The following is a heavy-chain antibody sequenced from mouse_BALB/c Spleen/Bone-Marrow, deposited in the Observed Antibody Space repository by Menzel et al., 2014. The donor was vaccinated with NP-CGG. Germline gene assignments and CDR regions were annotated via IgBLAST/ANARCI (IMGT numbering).Heavy chain of an antibody. J-gene: IGHJ2*01. CDR2: IYPGDGET. V-gene: IGHV1-80*01. CDR1: GYPFSSYW. D-gene: IGHD1-3*01. CDR3: ARKCGDY. Sequence: VMLVESGAELVRPGSSVKISCKASGYPFSSYWMSWVKQRPGQGLEWIGQIYPGDGETNYNGKFKGNATLTADKSSSTAYMQLISLTSEDSAVYFCARKCGDYWGQGTTLTVSS.